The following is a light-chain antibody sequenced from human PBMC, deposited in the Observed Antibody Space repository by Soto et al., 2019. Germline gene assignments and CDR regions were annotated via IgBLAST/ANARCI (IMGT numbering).Light chain of an antibody. CDR1: QCVSSHY. Sequence: IGLTQSPATLSLFPGERASLSCRAIQCVSSHYLAWYQQKPGQAPRLLIYAASSRATGIPVRFSGSGSGTDFTLTISRLEPEDFAVYYCQHFSNSPSITFCQGTRLEIK. J-gene: IGKJ5*01. V-gene: IGKV3-20*01. CDR3: QHFSNSPSIT. CDR2: AAS.